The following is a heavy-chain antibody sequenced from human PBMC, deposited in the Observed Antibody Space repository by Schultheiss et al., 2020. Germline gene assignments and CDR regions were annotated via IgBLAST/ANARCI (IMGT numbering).Heavy chain of an antibody. CDR3: ARITSGWYDEA. CDR2: IYSSGRT. CDR1: GGSISSGSYY. Sequence: SETLSLTCSVSGGSISSGSYYWSWIRQPAGKGLEWIGRIYSSGRTNYNPSLKSRVTMSIDTSKNQFSLKLTSVTAADSAVYYCARITSGWYDEAWGQGTLVTVSS. D-gene: IGHD6-19*01. V-gene: IGHV4-61*02. J-gene: IGHJ5*02.